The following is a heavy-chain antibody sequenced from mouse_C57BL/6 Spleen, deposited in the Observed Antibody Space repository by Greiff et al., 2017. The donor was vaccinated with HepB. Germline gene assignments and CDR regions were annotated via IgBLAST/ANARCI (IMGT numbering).Heavy chain of an antibody. J-gene: IGHJ4*01. V-gene: IGHV1-47*01. CDR2: FHPYNDDT. Sequence: VKLVESGAELVKPGASVKMSCKASGYTFTTYPIEWMKQNHGKSLEWIGNFHPYNDDTKYNEKFKGKATLTVEKSSSTVYLELSRLTSDDSAVYYCARRGRGGNYAMDYWGQGTSVTVSS. CDR1: GYTFTTYP. CDR3: ARRGRGGNYAMDY.